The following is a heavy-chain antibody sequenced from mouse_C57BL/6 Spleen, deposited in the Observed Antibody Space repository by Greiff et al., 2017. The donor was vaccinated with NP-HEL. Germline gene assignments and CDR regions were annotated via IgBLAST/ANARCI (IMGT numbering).Heavy chain of an antibody. CDR2: INPSTGGT. D-gene: IGHD2-3*01. J-gene: IGHJ3*01. CDR1: GYSFTGYY. CDR3: ARDGYYDY. V-gene: IGHV1-42*01. Sequence: VQLQQSGPELVKPGVSVKISCKASGYSFTGYYMNWVKQSPEKSLEWIGEINPSTGGTTYNQKFKAKATLTVDKSSSSAYMQLKSLTSEDSAVYYCARDGYYDYWGQVTLVTVST.